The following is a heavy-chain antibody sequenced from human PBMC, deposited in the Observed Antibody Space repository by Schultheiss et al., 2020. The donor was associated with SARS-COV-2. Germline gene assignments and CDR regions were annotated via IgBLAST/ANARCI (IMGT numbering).Heavy chain of an antibody. CDR1: GGSISSYY. CDR2: IYTSGST. CDR3: AKHGADYGDYGLDY. D-gene: IGHD4-17*01. V-gene: IGHV4-4*07. Sequence: SETLSLTCTVSGGSISSYYWSWIRQPAGKGLEWIGRIYTSGSTNYNPSLKSRVTISVDTSKNQFPLKLSSVTAADTAVYYCAKHGADYGDYGLDYWGQGTLVTVSS. J-gene: IGHJ4*02.